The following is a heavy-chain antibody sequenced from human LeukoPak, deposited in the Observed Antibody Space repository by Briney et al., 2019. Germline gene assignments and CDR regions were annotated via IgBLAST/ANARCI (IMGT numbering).Heavy chain of an antibody. V-gene: IGHV4-4*07. J-gene: IGHJ3*02. CDR1: GGSISSYY. CDR3: ARDLTVTTSAFDI. D-gene: IGHD4-17*01. Sequence: SETLSLTCTVSGGSISSYYWSWIRQPAGRGLEWIGRIYTNGSTNYNPSLKSRVTMSVDTSKNQFSLKLSSVTAADTAVYYCARDLTVTTSAFDIWGQGTMVTVSS. CDR2: IYTNGST.